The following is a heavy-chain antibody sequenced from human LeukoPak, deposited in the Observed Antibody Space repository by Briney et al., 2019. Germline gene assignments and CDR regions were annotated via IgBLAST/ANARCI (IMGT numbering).Heavy chain of an antibody. Sequence: GSSVKVSCKASGGTFSSYAISWVRQAPGQGLEWMGGIIPIFGTANYAQKLQGRVTMTTDTSTGTAYMELRSLRSDDTAVYYCARDRQYYDSSGYLTGLWGQGTLVTVSS. D-gene: IGHD3-22*01. CDR3: ARDRQYYDSSGYLTGL. J-gene: IGHJ4*02. CDR2: IIPIFGTA. CDR1: GGTFSSYA. V-gene: IGHV1-69*05.